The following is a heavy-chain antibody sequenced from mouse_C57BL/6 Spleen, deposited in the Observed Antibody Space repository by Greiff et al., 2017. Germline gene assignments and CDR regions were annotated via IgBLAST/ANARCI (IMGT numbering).Heavy chain of an antibody. CDR3: TTNYGSSYAWFAY. D-gene: IGHD1-1*01. V-gene: IGHV14-1*01. CDR2: IDPEDGDT. J-gene: IGHJ3*01. CDR1: GFNIKDYY. Sequence: VQLQQSGAELVRPGASVKLSCTASGFNIKDYYMHWVKQRPQQGLEWIGRIDPEDGDTEYAPKFQGKATMTADTSSNTAYLQLSSLTSEDTAVYYCTTNYGSSYAWFAYWGQGTLVTVSA.